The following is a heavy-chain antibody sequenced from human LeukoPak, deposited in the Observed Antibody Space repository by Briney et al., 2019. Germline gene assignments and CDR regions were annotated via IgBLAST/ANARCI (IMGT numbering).Heavy chain of an antibody. J-gene: IGHJ4*02. CDR2: ISPYKGDR. CDR1: GYTFTNYG. CDR3: ATEGGWQPTDYGDNVY. D-gene: IGHD4-17*01. V-gene: IGHV1-18*01. Sequence: GASVKVSLKASGYTFTNYGITWVRQAPGQGLEWMGWISPYKGDRNYAQSLQGRVTMATDTSTSTAYMEVRSLRSDDTAVYYCATEGGWQPTDYGDNVYWGQGTLVTVSS.